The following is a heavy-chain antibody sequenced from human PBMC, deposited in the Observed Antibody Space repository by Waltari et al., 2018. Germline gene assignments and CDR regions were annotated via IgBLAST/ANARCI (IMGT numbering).Heavy chain of an antibody. CDR3: AGITF. D-gene: IGHD1-20*01. CDR1: GFPFDDYA. Sequence: EVQLVESGGGLVQPGRSLRLSCAASGFPFDDYAMHWVRKAPGKGLEWVSGISWNSGSIGYADSVKGRFTISRDNAKNSLYLQMNSLRAEDTALYYCAGITFWGQGTLVTVSS. CDR2: ISWNSGSI. V-gene: IGHV3-9*01. J-gene: IGHJ4*02.